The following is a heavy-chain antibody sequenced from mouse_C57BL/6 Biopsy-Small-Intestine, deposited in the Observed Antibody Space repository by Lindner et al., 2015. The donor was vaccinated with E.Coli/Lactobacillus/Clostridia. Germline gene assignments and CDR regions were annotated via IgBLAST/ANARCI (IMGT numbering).Heavy chain of an antibody. Sequence: VQLQESGAELVNPGASVKLSCKTSAYTFTEYTIHWVKQRSGQGLEWIGWFYPGSGSLKFNEKFKDKATLTADKSSSTVYMELSRLTSEDSAVYFCARHPLTGFYFDYWGQGTTLTVSS. CDR3: ARHPLTGFYFDY. D-gene: IGHD4-1*01. V-gene: IGHV1-62-2*01. CDR1: AYTFTEYT. J-gene: IGHJ2*01. CDR2: FYPGSGSL.